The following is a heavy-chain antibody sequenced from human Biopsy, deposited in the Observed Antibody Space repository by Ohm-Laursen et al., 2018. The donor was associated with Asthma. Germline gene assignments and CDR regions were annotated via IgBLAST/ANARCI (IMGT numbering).Heavy chain of an antibody. V-gene: IGHV3-30*18. J-gene: IGHJ3*02. Sequence: SLRLSCTASGVSLNSYGMHWVRQAPGKGLEWVAVMSFGGRQTYYADSVKGRFTISRDNSKNTLYLQMNSLRAEDTAVYYCAKERYYDFWSGYPIWGQGTMVTVSS. CDR2: MSFGGRQT. D-gene: IGHD3-3*01. CDR1: GVSLNSYG. CDR3: AKERYYDFWSGYPI.